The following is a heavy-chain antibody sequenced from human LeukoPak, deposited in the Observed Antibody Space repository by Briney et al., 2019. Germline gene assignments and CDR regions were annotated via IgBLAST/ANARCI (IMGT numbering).Heavy chain of an antibody. Sequence: PGGSLRLSCAASEFSVGSNYMTWVRQAPGKGLEWVSLIYSGGSTYYADSVKGRFTISRDNSKNTLYLQMNSLRAEDTAVYCCARRAGGYSHPYDYWGQGTLVIVSS. D-gene: IGHD4-23*01. J-gene: IGHJ4*02. V-gene: IGHV3-66*04. CDR3: ARRAGGYSHPYDY. CDR2: IYSGGST. CDR1: EFSVGSNY.